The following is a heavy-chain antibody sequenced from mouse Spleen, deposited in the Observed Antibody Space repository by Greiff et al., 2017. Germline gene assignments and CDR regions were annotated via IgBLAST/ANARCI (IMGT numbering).Heavy chain of an antibody. J-gene: IGHJ1*01. Sequence: EVQLQQSGPELVKPGASVKISCKASGYSFTGYYMNWVKQSPEKSLEWIGEINPSTGGTTYNQKFKAKATLTVDKSSSTAYMQLKSLTSEDSAVYYCARGDYGSSYVNWYFDVWGAGTTVTVSS. D-gene: IGHD1-1*01. V-gene: IGHV1-42*01. CDR3: ARGDYGSSYVNWYFDV. CDR1: GYSFTGYY. CDR2: INPSTGGT.